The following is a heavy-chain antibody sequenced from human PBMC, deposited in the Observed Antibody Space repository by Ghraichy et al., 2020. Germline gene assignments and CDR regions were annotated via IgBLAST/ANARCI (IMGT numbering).Heavy chain of an antibody. CDR2: ISAYDGNT. CDR3: ARDGGDYDFWSGYRPDAFDI. CDR1: GYTFTSYG. J-gene: IGHJ3*02. D-gene: IGHD3-3*01. Sequence: ASVKVSCKASGYTFTSYGISWVRQAPGQGLEWMGWISAYDGNTNYAQKLQGRVTMTTDTSTSTAYMELRSLRSDDTAVYYCARDGGDYDFWSGYRPDAFDIWGQGTMVTVSS. V-gene: IGHV1-18*01.